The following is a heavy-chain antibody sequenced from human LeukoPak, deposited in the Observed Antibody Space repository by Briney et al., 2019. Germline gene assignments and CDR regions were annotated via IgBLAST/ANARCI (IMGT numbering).Heavy chain of an antibody. CDR3: ARHGGSYSFDY. D-gene: IGHD1-26*01. J-gene: IGHJ4*02. CDR1: GGSISSYY. Sequence: SEPLSLTCTVSGGSISSYYWSWIRQPPGKGLEWIGYFYNSGSTNYNPSLKSRVTISVDTSKNQFSLKLSSVTAADTAVYYCARHGGSYSFDYWGQGTLVTVSS. V-gene: IGHV4-59*08. CDR2: FYNSGST.